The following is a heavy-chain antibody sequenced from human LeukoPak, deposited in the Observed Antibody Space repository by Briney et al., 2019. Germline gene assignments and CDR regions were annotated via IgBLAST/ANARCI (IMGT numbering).Heavy chain of an antibody. CDR3: TTIKRHTSGYYSVWYFDL. V-gene: IGHV3-30*02. Sequence: PGGSLRLSCAASGFSFAIYGMHWVRQAPGKGLEWVAFIRYDGSNKYHADSVKGRFTISRDNSKNTLYLQMNSLKTEDTAVYYCTTIKRHTSGYYSVWYFDLWGRGTLVTVSS. D-gene: IGHD3-22*01. CDR1: GFSFAIYG. CDR2: IRYDGSNK. J-gene: IGHJ2*01.